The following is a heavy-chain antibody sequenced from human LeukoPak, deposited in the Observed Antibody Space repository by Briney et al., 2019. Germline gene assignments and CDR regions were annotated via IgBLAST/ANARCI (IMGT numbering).Heavy chain of an antibody. CDR3: AKEVGYGSPYFDY. V-gene: IGHV3-30*18. D-gene: IGHD5-12*01. Sequence: GGSLRLSCAASGFTFSNYGMHWVRQAPGKGLEWVALISFDESSEYYADSVKGRFSISRDNSKNTLYLQMNNARVDDTAVYYCAKEVGYGSPYFDYWGRGTLVTVSS. J-gene: IGHJ4*02. CDR1: GFTFSNYG. CDR2: ISFDESSE.